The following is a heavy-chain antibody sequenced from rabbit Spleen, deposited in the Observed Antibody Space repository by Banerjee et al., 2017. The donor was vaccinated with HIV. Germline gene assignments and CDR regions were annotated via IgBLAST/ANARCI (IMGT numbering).Heavy chain of an antibody. J-gene: IGHJ6*01. CDR3: ARLGHADYPYAYGLKL. Sequence: QEQLVESGGGLVQPGGSLKLSCKASGFDFSSYGVSWVRQAPGKGLEWIGYIDPVFGITYYANWVNGRFTISSHNAQNTLFLQLNSLTAADTATYFCARLGHADYPYAYGLKLWGQGTLVTV. V-gene: IGHV1S47*01. D-gene: IGHD6-1*01. CDR2: IDPVFGIT. CDR1: GFDFSSYG.